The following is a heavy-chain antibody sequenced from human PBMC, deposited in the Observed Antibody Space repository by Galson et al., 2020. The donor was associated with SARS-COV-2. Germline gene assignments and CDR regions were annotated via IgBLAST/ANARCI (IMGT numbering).Heavy chain of an antibody. Sequence: SETLSLTCTVSGASVSSGSYFWTWIRQPAGQGLEWIGRISTSGGTNYNPSLRSRVTISVDTSKSQFSLKLSSVTAADTAMYYCARQSLHGSEKWGFDPWGQGTLVTVSS. V-gene: IGHV4-61*02. CDR2: ISTSGGT. CDR3: ARQSLHGSEKWGFDP. CDR1: GASVSSGSYF. J-gene: IGHJ5*02. D-gene: IGHD1-26*01.